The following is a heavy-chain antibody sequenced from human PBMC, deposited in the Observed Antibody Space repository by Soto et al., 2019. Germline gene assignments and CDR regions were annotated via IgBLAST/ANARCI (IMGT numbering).Heavy chain of an antibody. V-gene: IGHV6-1*01. CDR3: ARVTFYYYDTRDGHFDY. J-gene: IGHJ4*02. D-gene: IGHD3-22*01. Sequence: SQTLSLTCAISGDSVSSNSAAWNWIRQSPSRGLEWLGRTYYRSKWYNDYAVSVKSRITINSDTSKNQFSLQLNSVTPEDTAVYYCARVTFYYYDTRDGHFDYWGQGTLVTVSS. CDR2: TYYRSKWYN. CDR1: GDSVSSNSAA.